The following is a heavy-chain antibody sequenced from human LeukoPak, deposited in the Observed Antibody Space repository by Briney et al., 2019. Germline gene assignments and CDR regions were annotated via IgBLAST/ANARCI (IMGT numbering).Heavy chain of an antibody. CDR1: DGSISSSSYY. V-gene: IGHV4-39*01. CDR3: ARHISHDFWSGLNWFDP. Sequence: SETLSLTCTVSDGSISSSSYYWGWIRQLPGKGLEWIGSIYYSGSTYYNPSLKSRVTISVDTSKNQFSLKLSSVTAADTAVYYCARHISHDFWSGLNWFDPWGQGTLVTVSS. CDR2: IYYSGST. D-gene: IGHD3-3*01. J-gene: IGHJ5*02.